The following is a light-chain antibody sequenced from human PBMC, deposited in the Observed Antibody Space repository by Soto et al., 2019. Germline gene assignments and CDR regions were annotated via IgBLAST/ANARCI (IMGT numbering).Light chain of an antibody. CDR3: QQYNNWPPVT. V-gene: IGKV3-15*01. Sequence: EIVMTQSPATLSVSPGGRATLSCRASQSISDTLAWYQQKPGQAPRLLIHGASTRATGFPARFSGSGSGTEFTLTISSLQSEDFAVYYCQQYNNWPPVTFGQGTKVDIK. CDR1: QSISDT. CDR2: GAS. J-gene: IGKJ1*01.